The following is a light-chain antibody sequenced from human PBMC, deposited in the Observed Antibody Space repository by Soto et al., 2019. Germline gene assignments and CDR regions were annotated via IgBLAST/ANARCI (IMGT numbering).Light chain of an antibody. CDR2: GAS. Sequence: EIVLTQSPGTLSLSPGERATLSCRASQSVSSSSYLAWYQQKPGQAPRLLIYGASSRATGIPDRFSGSGSAKDFTLPISRLEPEDFAVYYCRQYGSSPSYTFGQGTKLEIK. J-gene: IGKJ2*01. CDR1: QSVSSSSY. CDR3: RQYGSSPSYT. V-gene: IGKV3-20*01.